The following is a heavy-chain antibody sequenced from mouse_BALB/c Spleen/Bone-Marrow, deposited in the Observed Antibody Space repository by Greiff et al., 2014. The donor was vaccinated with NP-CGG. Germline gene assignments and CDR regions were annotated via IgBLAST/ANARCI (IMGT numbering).Heavy chain of an antibody. Sequence: VQLQESGAGLVKPGGSLKLSCAASGFTFSDYYMYWVRQTPEKRLEWVGTISDGGGYTYYPDSLWGRFTISRDKAKNNPYLEITSLKSEDTAMYYCARSGECYGAMDYWGQGTSVTVSS. J-gene: IGHJ4*01. CDR1: GFTFSDYY. D-gene: IGHD1-1*02. CDR2: ISDGGGYT. CDR3: ARSGECYGAMDY. V-gene: IGHV5-4*02.